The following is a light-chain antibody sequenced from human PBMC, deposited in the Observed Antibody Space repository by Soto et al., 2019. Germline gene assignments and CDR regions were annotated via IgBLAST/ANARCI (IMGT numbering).Light chain of an antibody. CDR3: LQHIDFPRT. J-gene: IGKJ1*01. CDR2: AAT. Sequence: DIQMTQSPSSLSASVGDRVTITCRASQGIRDDLAWYQQKPGKAPKRLIYAATRLQSGVPSRFSGSGSGTESTLTISSLQSEDFATYYCLQHIDFPRTFGQGTKVDIK. V-gene: IGKV1-17*01. CDR1: QGIRDD.